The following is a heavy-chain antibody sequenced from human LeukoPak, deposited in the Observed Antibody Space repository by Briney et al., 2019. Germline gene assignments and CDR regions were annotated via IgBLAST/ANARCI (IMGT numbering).Heavy chain of an antibody. V-gene: IGHV3-23*01. CDR2: LGGSGSST. D-gene: IGHD4-23*01. J-gene: IGHJ4*02. CDR3: ARDLGNFDRGGSYFDC. Sequence: GGSLRLSCAASGFTFSSFAMSWVRQAPGKGLEWVPALGGSGSSTYYADSVKGRFTISRDNSKNTLYLQMNSLRDEDTAVYYCARDLGNFDRGGSYFDCWGQGTLVTVSS. CDR1: GFTFSSFA.